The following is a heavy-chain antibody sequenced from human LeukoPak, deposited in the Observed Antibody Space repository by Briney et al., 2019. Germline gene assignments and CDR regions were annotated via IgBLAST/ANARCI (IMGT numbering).Heavy chain of an antibody. CDR2: ISGSGDST. J-gene: IGHJ4*02. Sequence: GGSLGLSCAASGFTFSSYSMSWVRQAPGKGLEWVSAISGSGDSTYYGDSVKGRFTISRDNSKNTLYLQMNSLRAEDTAVYYCAKTRPLDSSSWSHGDYWGQGTLVTVSS. CDR1: GFTFSSYS. D-gene: IGHD6-13*01. CDR3: AKTRPLDSSSWSHGDY. V-gene: IGHV3-23*01.